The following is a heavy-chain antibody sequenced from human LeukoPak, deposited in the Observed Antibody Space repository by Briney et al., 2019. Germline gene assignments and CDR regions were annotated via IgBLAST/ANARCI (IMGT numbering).Heavy chain of an antibody. CDR3: ARLSTYYYDSSGYQY. Sequence: ASVKVSCKGSGYNFDRYGVNWVRQAPGQGLEWVGWISTYNGNTFYAQKFEGRVSMTTDTSTNTVYMELRSLRSDDTAVYYCARLSTYYYDSSGYQYWGQGTLVTVSS. J-gene: IGHJ4*02. D-gene: IGHD3-22*01. CDR1: GYNFDRYG. V-gene: IGHV1-18*04. CDR2: ISTYNGNT.